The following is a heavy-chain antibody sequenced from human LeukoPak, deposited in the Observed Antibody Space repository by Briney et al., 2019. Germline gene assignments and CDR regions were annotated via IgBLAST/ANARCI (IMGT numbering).Heavy chain of an antibody. J-gene: IGHJ4*02. CDR3: VRVDYYSTSAFFAY. CDR1: GFTFGDYA. Sequence: QPGRSLSLSCPASGFTFGDYAMSWVRQAPGEGLEWVGFIRSKLYGGTPEYAASVKGRFTISRDDSKSIAYLQMNSLKTEDTAMYYCVRVDYYSTSAFFAYWGQGTLVTVSS. V-gene: IGHV3-49*04. CDR2: IRSKLYGGTP. D-gene: IGHD2-21*01.